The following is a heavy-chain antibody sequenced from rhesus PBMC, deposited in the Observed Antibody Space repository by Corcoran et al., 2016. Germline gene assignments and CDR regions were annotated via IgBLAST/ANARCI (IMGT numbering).Heavy chain of an antibody. V-gene: IGHV4-99*02. Sequence: QVQLQESGPGLVKPSETLSLTCAVSGYSISSGYCWGWIRQPPGQGLEYIGYISGSSWSTYYNPSLKRRVTISKDTSKNQFCLKLSSVTAADTADYYCVRDRSNGWYEAFAFWGQGLRVTVSS. J-gene: IGHJ3*01. D-gene: IGHD6-31*01. CDR1: GYSISSGYC. CDR3: VRDRSNGWYEAFAF. CDR2: ISGSSWST.